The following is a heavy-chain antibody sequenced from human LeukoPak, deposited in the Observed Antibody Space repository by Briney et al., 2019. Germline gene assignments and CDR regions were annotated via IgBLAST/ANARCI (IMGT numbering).Heavy chain of an antibody. CDR1: GFTFSCYS. D-gene: IGHD3-22*01. CDR3: ARDTASGYYPGDAFDI. CDR2: ISSSSSYI. J-gene: IGHJ3*02. V-gene: IGHV3-21*01. Sequence: PGGSLRLSCAASGFTFSCYSMNWVRQAPGKGLEWVSSISSSSSYIYYADSVKGRFTISRDNAKNSLYLQMNSLRAEDTAVYYCARDTASGYYPGDAFDIWGQGTMVTVSS.